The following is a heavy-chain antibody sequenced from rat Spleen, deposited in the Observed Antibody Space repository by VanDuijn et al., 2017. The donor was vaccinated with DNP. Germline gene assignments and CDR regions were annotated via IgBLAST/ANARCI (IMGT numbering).Heavy chain of an antibody. D-gene: IGHD4-3*01. CDR2: INKDSRTI. Sequence: EVKLVESGGGLVQPGRSLKLSCAASGCNFNDYWMGWVRQAPGKGLEWIGEINKDSRTIKYAPSLKDKFTVSRDNAQNTLYLQMSKVGSEDTAIYYCVREKFGVDYWGQGVMVTVSS. V-gene: IGHV4-2*01. J-gene: IGHJ2*01. CDR3: VREKFGVDY. CDR1: GCNFNDYW.